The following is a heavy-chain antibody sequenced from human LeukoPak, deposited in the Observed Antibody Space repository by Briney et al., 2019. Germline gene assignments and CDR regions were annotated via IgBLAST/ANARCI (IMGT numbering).Heavy chain of an antibody. Sequence: SETLSLTCTVSGGSISSYYWSWIRQPPGKGLEWIGYIYYSGSTNYNPSLKSRVTISVDTSKNQFSLKLSSVTAADTAVYYCARDLREDSSGYYFNDYWGQGTLVTVSS. CDR1: GGSISSYY. J-gene: IGHJ4*02. D-gene: IGHD3-22*01. V-gene: IGHV4-59*01. CDR3: ARDLREDSSGYYFNDY. CDR2: IYYSGST.